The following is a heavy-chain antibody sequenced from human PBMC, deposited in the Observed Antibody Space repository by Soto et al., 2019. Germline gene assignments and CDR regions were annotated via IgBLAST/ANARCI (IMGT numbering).Heavy chain of an antibody. Sequence: GASVKVSCKASGVTFSSYAISWVRQAPGQGLEWMGGIIPIFGTANYAQKFQGRVTITADKSTSTAYMELSSLRSEDTAVYYCAREDPVEMATMAAAFDIWGQGTMVTVSS. D-gene: IGHD5-12*01. CDR1: GVTFSSYA. CDR2: IIPIFGTA. V-gene: IGHV1-69*06. CDR3: AREDPVEMATMAAAFDI. J-gene: IGHJ3*02.